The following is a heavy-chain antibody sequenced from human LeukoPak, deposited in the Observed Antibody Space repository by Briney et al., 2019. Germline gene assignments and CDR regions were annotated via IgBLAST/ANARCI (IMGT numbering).Heavy chain of an antibody. Sequence: SETLSLTCNVSGGSINSNTYNWGWVRQPPGEGLEWIGIIYSSGSTNYNPSLKSRVTISVDTSKNQFSLKLSSVTAADTAVYYCARHRGYDRSGYYFLDAFDIWGQGTMVTVSS. D-gene: IGHD3-22*01. CDR2: IYSSGST. J-gene: IGHJ3*02. CDR3: ARHRGYDRSGYYFLDAFDI. V-gene: IGHV4-61*05. CDR1: GGSINSNTYN.